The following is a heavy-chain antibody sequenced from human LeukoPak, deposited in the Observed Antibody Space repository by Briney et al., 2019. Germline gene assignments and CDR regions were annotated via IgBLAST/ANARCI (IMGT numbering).Heavy chain of an antibody. D-gene: IGHD1-14*01. Sequence: GGSLRLSCAASGFTFDDYTMHWVRQAPGKGLEWVSLISWDGGSTYYADSVKGRFTISRDNSKTSLYLQMNSLRTEDTALYYCAKGEPLAYYYYYYMDVWGKGTTVTVSS. CDR1: GFTFDDYT. CDR2: ISWDGGST. CDR3: AKGEPLAYYYYYYMDV. V-gene: IGHV3-43*01. J-gene: IGHJ6*03.